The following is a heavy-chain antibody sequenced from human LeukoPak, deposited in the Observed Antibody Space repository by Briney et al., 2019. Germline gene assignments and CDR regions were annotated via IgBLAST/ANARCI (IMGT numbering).Heavy chain of an antibody. CDR2: IYSGGST. J-gene: IGHJ4*02. V-gene: IGHV3-53*01. CDR3: ARVDCSGGSCYCDY. CDR1: GFIVSSDY. D-gene: IGHD2-15*01. Sequence: GGSLRLSCAVSGFIVSSDYMSWVRQAPGKGLEWVSTIYSGGSTYYADSVKGRFTISRDNSKNTLYLQMNSLRAEDTAVYYCARVDCSGGSCYCDYWGQGTLVTVSS.